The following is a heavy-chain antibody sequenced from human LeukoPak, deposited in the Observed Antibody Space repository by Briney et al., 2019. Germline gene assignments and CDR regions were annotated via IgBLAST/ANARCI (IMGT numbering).Heavy chain of an antibody. CDR3: ARVPGRGYSYGPDAFDI. V-gene: IGHV1-69*05. J-gene: IGHJ3*02. Sequence: SVKVSCKASGGTFSSYAISWVRRAPGQGLEWMGGIIPIFGTANYAQKFQGRVTITTDESTSTAYMELSSLRSEDTAVYYCARVPGRGYSYGPDAFDIWGQGTMVTVSS. CDR2: IIPIFGTA. D-gene: IGHD5-18*01. CDR1: GGTFSSYA.